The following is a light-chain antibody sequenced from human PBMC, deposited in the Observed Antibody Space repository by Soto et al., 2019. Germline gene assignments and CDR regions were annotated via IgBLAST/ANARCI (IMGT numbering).Light chain of an antibody. V-gene: IGLV1-51*01. Sequence: QSVLTQPPSVSAAPGQKVTISCSGSSSNIGSNYVSWYQQLPGTAPKLLIYDNNKRPSGIPDRFSGSKSGTSATLGITGHQTGDEADYYCGTWDSSLSAVVFGGGTKLTVL. CDR3: GTWDSSLSAVV. J-gene: IGLJ2*01. CDR1: SSNIGSNY. CDR2: DNN.